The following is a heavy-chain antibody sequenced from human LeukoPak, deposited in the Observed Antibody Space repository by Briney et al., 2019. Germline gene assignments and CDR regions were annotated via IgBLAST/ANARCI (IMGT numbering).Heavy chain of an antibody. J-gene: IGHJ4*02. CDR1: GYTFTNYG. CDR3: ARDHPMVRGVIPFDF. Sequence: ASVKVSCKTSGYTFTNYGVTWVRQAPGQGLEWMGWISGHNGNTNYVQKVQDRVTMTTDTSTSTAYMELRSLRSDDTAVYYCARDHPMVRGVIPFDFWGQGTLVTVSS. D-gene: IGHD3-10*01. V-gene: IGHV1-18*01. CDR2: ISGHNGNT.